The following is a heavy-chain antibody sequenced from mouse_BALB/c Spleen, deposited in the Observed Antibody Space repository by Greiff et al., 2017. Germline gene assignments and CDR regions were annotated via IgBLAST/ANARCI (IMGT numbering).Heavy chain of an antibody. V-gene: IGHV5-17*02. Sequence: EVMLVESGGGLVQPGGSRKLSCAASGFTFSSFGMHWVRQAPEKGLEWVAYISSGSSTIYYADTVKGRFTISRDNPKNNLFLQMTSLRSEDTAMYYCARSNWSFDYWGQGTTLTVSS. D-gene: IGHD4-1*01. CDR2: ISSGSSTI. J-gene: IGHJ2*01. CDR3: ARSNWSFDY. CDR1: GFTFSSFG.